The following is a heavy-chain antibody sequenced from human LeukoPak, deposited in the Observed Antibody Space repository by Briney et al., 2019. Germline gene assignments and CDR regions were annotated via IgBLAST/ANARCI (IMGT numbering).Heavy chain of an antibody. D-gene: IGHD3-9*01. V-gene: IGHV3-53*01. J-gene: IGHJ4*02. CDR2: IYSGGYT. CDR3: VRALTGYSLGY. CDR1: GFTVSTNH. Sequence: RGSRRLSCAASGFTVSTNHMSWVRQAPGKGLEWVSFIYSGGYTYYADSVKGRFTVSRDNSENTLYLQMNSLRAEDTAVYYCVRALTGYSLGYWGQGTLVTVSS.